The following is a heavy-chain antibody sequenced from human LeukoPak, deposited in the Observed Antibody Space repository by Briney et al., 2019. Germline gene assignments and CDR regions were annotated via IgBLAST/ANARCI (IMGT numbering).Heavy chain of an antibody. CDR1: EFTVSSNY. D-gene: IGHD6-13*01. CDR3: ARDRAYSSSWYEYWYFDL. V-gene: IGHV3-53*01. Sequence: GGSLRLSCAASEFTVSSNYMSWVRQAPGKGLEWVSVIYSGGSTYYADSVKGRFTISRDNSKNTLYLQMNSLRAEDTAMYYCARDRAYSSSWYEYWYFDLWGRGTLVTVSS. CDR2: IYSGGST. J-gene: IGHJ2*01.